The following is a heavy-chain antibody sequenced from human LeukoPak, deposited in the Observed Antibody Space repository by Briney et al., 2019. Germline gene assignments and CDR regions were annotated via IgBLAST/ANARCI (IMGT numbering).Heavy chain of an antibody. J-gene: IGHJ4*02. CDR2: ISSSSSTI. CDR3: ASNIAAAGTWFDY. D-gene: IGHD6-13*01. V-gene: IGHV3-48*04. Sequence: GGSLRLSCAASGFTFSSYSMNWVRQAPGKGLEWVSYISSSSSTIYYADSVKGRFTISRDNAKNSLYLQMNSLRAEDTAVYYCASNIAAAGTWFDYWGQGTLVTVSS. CDR1: GFTFSSYS.